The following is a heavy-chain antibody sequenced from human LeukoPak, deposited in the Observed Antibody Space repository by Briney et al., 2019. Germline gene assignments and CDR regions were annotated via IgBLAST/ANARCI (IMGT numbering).Heavy chain of an antibody. J-gene: IGHJ4*02. D-gene: IGHD5-18*01. Sequence: SETLSLTCTVSGGSISSYYWSWIRQPPGKGLEWIGYIYYSGSTNYNPSLKRRVTISVDTSKNQFSLKLSSVNTADTAADYCAGVARGYSYVHEDYWGEGTLVPVSS. CDR2: IYYSGST. V-gene: IGHV4-59*01. CDR3: AGVARGYSYVHEDY. CDR1: GGSISSYY.